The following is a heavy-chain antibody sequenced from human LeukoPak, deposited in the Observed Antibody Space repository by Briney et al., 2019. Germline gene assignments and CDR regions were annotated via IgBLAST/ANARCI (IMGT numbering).Heavy chain of an antibody. Sequence: ASVKVSCKASGYTFTGYYMRWVRQAPGQGLEWMGWINPNSGGTNYAQKFQGRVTMTRDTSISTAYMELSRLRSDDTAVYYCARDSDAIRLSSPLAFDIWGQGTMVTVSS. CDR1: GYTFTGYY. J-gene: IGHJ3*02. D-gene: IGHD2-8*01. CDR2: INPNSGGT. CDR3: ARDSDAIRLSSPLAFDI. V-gene: IGHV1-2*02.